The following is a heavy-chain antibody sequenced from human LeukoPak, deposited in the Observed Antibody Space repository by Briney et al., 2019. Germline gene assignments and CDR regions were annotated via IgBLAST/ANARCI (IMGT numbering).Heavy chain of an antibody. CDR3: ARANGWYPFDY. CDR2: INHSGST. D-gene: IGHD6-19*01. Sequence: PSGTLSLTCAVYGGSFSGYYWSWIRQPPGKGLEWVGEINHSGSTNYNPSLKSRVTISLDTSKNQFSLKLSSVTAADTAVYYWARANGWYPFDYWGQGTLVTVSS. V-gene: IGHV4-34*01. CDR1: GGSFSGYY. J-gene: IGHJ4*02.